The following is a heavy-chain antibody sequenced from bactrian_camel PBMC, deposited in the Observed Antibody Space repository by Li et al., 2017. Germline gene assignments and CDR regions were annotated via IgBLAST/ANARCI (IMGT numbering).Heavy chain of an antibody. CDR1: GYTASSNC. D-gene: IGHD5*01. J-gene: IGHJ6*01. CDR3: AAGNWGRVAGLHEPCILGSFGY. V-gene: IGHV3S54*01. Sequence: HVQLVESGGGSAQAGGSLRLSCTVSGYTASSNCMGWFRQAPGKERKGVAAIYSGGIRTYYADSAKGRFTISPDDYSHTMYLQLTSLNPEDTAVYYCAAGNWGRVAGLHEPCILGSFGYWGQGTQVTV. CDR2: IYSGGIRT.